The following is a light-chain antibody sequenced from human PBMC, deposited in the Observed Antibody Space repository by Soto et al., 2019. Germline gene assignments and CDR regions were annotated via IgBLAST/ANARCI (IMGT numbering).Light chain of an antibody. CDR3: QSYDSRLSVSM. V-gene: IGLV1-40*01. CDR1: SSNIGAGYD. J-gene: IGLJ3*02. Sequence: QSVLTQPPSVSGAPGQRVTISCTGSSSNIGAGYDVNWYQHLPGTAPKLLIYGNTNRPSGVPDRFSGSRSDTSASLAITGLQTEDEADYYCQSYDSRLSVSMFGGGTSSPS. CDR2: GNT.